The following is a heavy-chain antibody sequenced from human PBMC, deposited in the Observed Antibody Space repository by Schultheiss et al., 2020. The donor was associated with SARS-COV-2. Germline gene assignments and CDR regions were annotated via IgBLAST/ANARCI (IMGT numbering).Heavy chain of an antibody. Sequence: GGSLRLSCAASGFTFISHAMHWVRQASGKGLEWVGRIRSKANSYATAYAASVKGRFTISRDDSKNTAYLQMNSLKTEDTAVYYCTSVSAAGTSPFDYWGQGTLVTVSS. V-gene: IGHV3-73*01. CDR2: IRSKANSYAT. J-gene: IGHJ4*02. CDR1: GFTFISHA. D-gene: IGHD6-13*01. CDR3: TSVSAAGTSPFDY.